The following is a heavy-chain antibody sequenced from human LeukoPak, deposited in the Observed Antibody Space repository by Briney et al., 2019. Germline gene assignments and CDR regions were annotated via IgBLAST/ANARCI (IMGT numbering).Heavy chain of an antibody. CDR2: ISSSGNNK. CDR3: ARDYGSGNYPDAFDI. J-gene: IGHJ3*02. CDR1: GFTLSDYY. Sequence: GGSLRLSCAASGFTLSDYYMSWIRQAPGKGLEWVSYISSSGNNKYYADSVKGRFTISRDNAKKSLYLQMNSLRAEDTAIYYCARDYGSGNYPDAFDIWGQGTMVTVSS. V-gene: IGHV3-11*01. D-gene: IGHD1-26*01.